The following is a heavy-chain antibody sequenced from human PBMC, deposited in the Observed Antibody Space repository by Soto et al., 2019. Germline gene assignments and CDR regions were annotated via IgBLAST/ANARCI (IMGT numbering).Heavy chain of an antibody. CDR2: IAYSGST. CDR3: ARPQYTGSAHDAFDI. Sequence: QVQLQESGPGLVKPSETLSLTCTVSGGSISTYYWSWIRQPPGKGLEWIGYIAYSGSTNYNPSLKTRVTISVDTSKIQFSLNLSSVTAADTAVYYCARPQYTGSAHDAFDIWGQGTVVTVSS. D-gene: IGHD1-26*01. J-gene: IGHJ3*02. CDR1: GGSISTYY. V-gene: IGHV4-59*01.